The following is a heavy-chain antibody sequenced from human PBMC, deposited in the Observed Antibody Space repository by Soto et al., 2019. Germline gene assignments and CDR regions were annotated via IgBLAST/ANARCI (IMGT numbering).Heavy chain of an antibody. V-gene: IGHV3-23*01. CDR3: AKDSVGYYYDSSGSTWLDP. J-gene: IGHJ5*02. CDR2: ISGSGGST. D-gene: IGHD3-22*01. Sequence: EVQLLESGGGLVQPGGSLRLSCAASGFTFSSYAMSWVRQAPGKGLEWVSAISGSGGSTYYADSVKGRFTISRDNSKNTLYRPMNSLRAEDTAVYYCAKDSVGYYYDSSGSTWLDPLGQGPLVTVSS. CDR1: GFTFSSYA.